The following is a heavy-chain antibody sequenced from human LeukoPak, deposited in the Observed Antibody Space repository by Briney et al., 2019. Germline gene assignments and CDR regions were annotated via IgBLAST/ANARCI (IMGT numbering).Heavy chain of an antibody. CDR1: GGSFSGYY. CDR2: INHSGST. D-gene: IGHD6-19*01. J-gene: IGHJ6*04. V-gene: IGHV4-34*01. CDR3: ARGRNSYSSGWFRDYGMDV. Sequence: SETLSLTCAVYGGSFSGYYWSWIRQPPGKGLEWIGEINHSGSTNYNPSLKSRVTISVDTSKNQFSLKLSSVTAADTAVYYCARGRNSYSSGWFRDYGMDVWAKGPRSPSPQ.